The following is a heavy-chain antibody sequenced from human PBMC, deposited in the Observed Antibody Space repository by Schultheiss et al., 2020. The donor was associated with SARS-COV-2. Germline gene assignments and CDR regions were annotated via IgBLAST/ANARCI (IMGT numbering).Heavy chain of an antibody. CDR3: ARGLTGIGFGDFMGMDV. CDR1: GFTCSDHY. V-gene: IGHV3-33*08. CDR2: IWYDGSNK. D-gene: IGHD3-10*01. Sequence: GGSLRLSCAASGFTCSDHYMDWVRQAPGKGLEWVAVIWYDGSNKFYADSVQGRFTVSRDNSKNTLDLEMKSLRAEDTAVYYCARGLTGIGFGDFMGMDVWGQGTTVTVSS. J-gene: IGHJ6*02.